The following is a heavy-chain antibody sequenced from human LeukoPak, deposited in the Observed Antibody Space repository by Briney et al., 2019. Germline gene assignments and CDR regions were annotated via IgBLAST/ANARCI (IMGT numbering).Heavy chain of an antibody. CDR2: IYTSGST. D-gene: IGHD3-10*01. Sequence: SETLSLTCTVSGGSISSSSYYWSWIRQPAGKGLEWIGRIYTSGSTNYNPFLKSRVTISVDTSENQFSLKLTSVTAADTAVYYCARADGSGSYDNPLNYYYYYYMDVWGKGTTVTISS. CDR3: ARADGSGSYDNPLNYYYYYYMDV. J-gene: IGHJ6*03. V-gene: IGHV4-61*02. CDR1: GGSISSSSYY.